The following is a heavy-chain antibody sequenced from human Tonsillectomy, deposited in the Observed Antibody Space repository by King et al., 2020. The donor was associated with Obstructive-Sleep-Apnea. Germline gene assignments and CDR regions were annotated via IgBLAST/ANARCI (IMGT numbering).Heavy chain of an antibody. J-gene: IGHJ4*02. CDR2: IYYTGNT. V-gene: IGHV4-30-4*01. CDR1: GGSMSSDYLY. Sequence: QLQESGPGLVKPSQTLSLTCTVSGGSMSSDYLYWNWIRQPPGKGLEWIGFIYYTGNTYYNPSLKSRVTISVDTSENQFSLRVRSVNAADTAVYYCARGVRGRIDSWGQGTLVTVSS. CDR3: ARGVRGRIDS.